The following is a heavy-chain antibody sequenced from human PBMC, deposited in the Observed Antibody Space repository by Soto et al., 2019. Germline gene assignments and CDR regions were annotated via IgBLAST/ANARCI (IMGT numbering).Heavy chain of an antibody. J-gene: IGHJ6*02. D-gene: IGHD3-22*01. V-gene: IGHV1-69*01. CDR1: GGTFSSYA. Sequence: QVQLVQSGAEVKKPGSSVKVSCKASGGTFSSYAISWVRQAPGQGLEWMGGIIPIFGTANYAQKFQGRVTITADESTSTAYMELSSLRSEDTAVYYCARDNPLYYDISGYPSGMDVWGQGTTVTVSS. CDR2: IIPIFGTA. CDR3: ARDNPLYYDISGYPSGMDV.